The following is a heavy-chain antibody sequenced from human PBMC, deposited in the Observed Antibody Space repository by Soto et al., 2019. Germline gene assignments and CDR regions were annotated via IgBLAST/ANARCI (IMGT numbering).Heavy chain of an antibody. CDR1: GLTFSSYA. CDR3: AKYYMVTRSPFDY. J-gene: IGHJ4*02. V-gene: IGHV3-23*01. CDR2: ITSTGDRA. Sequence: GGSLRLSCAASGLTFSSYAMSWVRQAPGKGLEWVSSITSTGDRAYYADSVKGRFTVSRDNSKNTLYLQMNSLRAEDTAVYYCAKYYMVTRSPFDYWGLGTLVTVSS. D-gene: IGHD5-18*01.